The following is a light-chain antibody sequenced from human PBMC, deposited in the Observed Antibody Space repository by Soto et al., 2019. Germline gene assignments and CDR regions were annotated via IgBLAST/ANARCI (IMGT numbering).Light chain of an antibody. CDR1: QSVRSQ. J-gene: IGKJ3*01. Sequence: EIVLTQSPATLSLSPGERATLSCRASQSVRSQLAWYQQKPGQAPRLLIYDASNRAPGIPARFSSSGSGTDFTLTISSLEPEDFAVYYCQQRSNWPIFTFGPGTKVDIK. CDR3: QQRSNWPIFT. CDR2: DAS. V-gene: IGKV3-11*01.